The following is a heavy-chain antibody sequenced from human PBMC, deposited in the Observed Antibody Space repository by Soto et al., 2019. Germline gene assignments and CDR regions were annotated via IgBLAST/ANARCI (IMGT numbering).Heavy chain of an antibody. CDR1: GYTFTSYD. CDR3: ARGGFPPDYYYYGMDV. V-gene: IGHV1-8*01. Sequence: ASVKVSCKASGYTFTSYDINWVRQATGQGLEWMGWMNPNSGNTGYAQKFQGRVTMTRNTSISTAYMELSSLRSEDTAVYDCARGGFPPDYYYYGMDVWGQGTTVTVSS. J-gene: IGHJ6*02. D-gene: IGHD2-21*01. CDR2: MNPNSGNT.